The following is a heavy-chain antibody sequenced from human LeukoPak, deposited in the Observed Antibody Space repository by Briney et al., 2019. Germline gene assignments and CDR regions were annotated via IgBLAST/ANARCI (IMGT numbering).Heavy chain of an antibody. Sequence: SETLSLTCTVSGGSISSGGYYWSWIRQHPGKGLEWIGYIYYSGSTYYNPSLKSRVAISVDTSRNQFSLKLSSVTAADTAVYYCASARSTTWWKHVSIWFDPWGQGTLVTVSS. J-gene: IGHJ5*02. V-gene: IGHV4-31*03. CDR3: ASARSTTWWKHVSIWFDP. D-gene: IGHD2-15*01. CDR1: GGSISSGGYY. CDR2: IYYSGST.